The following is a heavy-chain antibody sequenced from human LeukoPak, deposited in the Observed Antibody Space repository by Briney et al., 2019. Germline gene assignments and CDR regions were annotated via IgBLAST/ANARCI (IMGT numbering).Heavy chain of an antibody. CDR3: VRGRYSSGWYRDKNWFDP. J-gene: IGHJ5*02. V-gene: IGHV4-59*12. D-gene: IGHD6-19*01. CDR2: IYYSGST. Sequence: SETLSLTCTVSGGSISSYYWSWIRQPPGKGLKWIGYIYYSGSTNYNPSLKSRVTISVDTSKNQFSLKLSSVTAADTAVYYCVRGRYSSGWYRDKNWFDPWGQGTPVTVSS. CDR1: GGSISSYY.